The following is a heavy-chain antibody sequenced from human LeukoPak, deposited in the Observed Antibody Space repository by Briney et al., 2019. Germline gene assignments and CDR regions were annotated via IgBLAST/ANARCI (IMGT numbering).Heavy chain of an antibody. CDR1: GFTFNHYA. Sequence: GGSLRLSCTASGFTFNHYAMHWVRQAPGKGLEWMAVISYDGSNKDYADSVKGRFTISRDNSNLTMYLQINSLRGEDTAVYHCARGSSWYGHPRGSDNWGQGALVTVSS. V-gene: IGHV3-30*04. CDR2: ISYDGSNK. D-gene: IGHD2-15*01. CDR3: ARGSSWYGHPRGSDN. J-gene: IGHJ4*02.